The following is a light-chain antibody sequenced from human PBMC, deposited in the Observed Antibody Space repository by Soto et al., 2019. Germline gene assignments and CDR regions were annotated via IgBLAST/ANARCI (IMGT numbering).Light chain of an antibody. CDR1: QSVSSSY. CDR3: QQSGRP. CDR2: GAS. Sequence: EIVLTQSPATLSLSPGERATLSCRASQSVSSSYLAWYQQKPGQTPRLLIHGASSRATGIPDRFSGSGSGTDFTLTISRLEPEDSAVYYCQQSGRPFGQGTKV. J-gene: IGKJ1*01. V-gene: IGKV3-20*01.